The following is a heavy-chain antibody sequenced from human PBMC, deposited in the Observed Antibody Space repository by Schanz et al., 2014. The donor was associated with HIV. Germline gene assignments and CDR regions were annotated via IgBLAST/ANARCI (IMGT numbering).Heavy chain of an antibody. Sequence: EVQLVESGGGLVQPGRSLRLSCAASGFTFDDYAMHWVRQAPGKGLEWVSGMSWNRRRIGYADSAKGRFTISRDNAKNSLYLQMNSLRAEDTAVYYCAKVLIPMIAVPYYGMDVWGQGTTVTVSS. V-gene: IGHV3-9*01. CDR3: AKVLIPMIAVPYYGMDV. D-gene: IGHD3-22*01. CDR1: GFTFDDYA. CDR2: MSWNRRRI. J-gene: IGHJ6*02.